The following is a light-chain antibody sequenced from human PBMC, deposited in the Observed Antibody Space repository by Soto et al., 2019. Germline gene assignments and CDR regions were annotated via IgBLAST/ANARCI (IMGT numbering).Light chain of an antibody. CDR1: QDISNY. J-gene: IGKJ5*01. Sequence: DIQMTQSPSSLSASVGDRVTITCQASQDISNYLNWYQQKPGKAPKLLIYDASNLETGVPSRFSGSGSGTDFTFTIRSLQPEDIATYYCQQYDNPSITFGQGTRLEIK. V-gene: IGKV1-33*01. CDR2: DAS. CDR3: QQYDNPSIT.